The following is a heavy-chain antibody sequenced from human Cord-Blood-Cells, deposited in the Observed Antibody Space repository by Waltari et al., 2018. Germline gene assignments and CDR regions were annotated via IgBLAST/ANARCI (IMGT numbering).Heavy chain of an antibody. J-gene: IGHJ6*02. CDR3: ARVVVPAARFDGMDV. D-gene: IGHD2-2*01. CDR2: IIPIFGTA. V-gene: IGHV1-69*01. Sequence: QVQLVQSGAEVKKPGSSVKVSCKASGSTFSSSAISWVRPAPGQGLEWMGGIIPIFGTANYAQKFQGRVTITADESTSTAYMELSSLRSEDTAVYYCARVVVPAARFDGMDVWGQGTTVTVSS. CDR1: GSTFSSSA.